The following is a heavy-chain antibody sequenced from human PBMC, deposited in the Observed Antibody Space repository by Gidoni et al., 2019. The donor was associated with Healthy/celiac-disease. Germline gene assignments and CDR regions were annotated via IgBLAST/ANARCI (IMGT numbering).Heavy chain of an antibody. D-gene: IGHD3-10*01. Sequence: EVQLVESGGGLVQPGGSLRLSCAASGFTFSSYEMNWVRQAPGKGLEWVSYISSSGSTIYYADSVKGRFTISRDNAKNSLYLQMNSLRAEDTAVYYCASSPTMVQSVVRYYGMDAWGQGTTVTVSS. J-gene: IGHJ6*02. CDR2: ISSSGSTI. CDR1: GFTFSSYE. CDR3: ASSPTMVQSVVRYYGMDA. V-gene: IGHV3-48*03.